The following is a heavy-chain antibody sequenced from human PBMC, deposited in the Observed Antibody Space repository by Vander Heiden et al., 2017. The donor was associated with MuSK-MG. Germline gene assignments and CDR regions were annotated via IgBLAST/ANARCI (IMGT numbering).Heavy chain of an antibody. D-gene: IGHD2-21*01. J-gene: IGHJ2*01. CDR3: ARPLFTTKFHYYYFDI. CDR2: FCDNANT. Sequence: QFHLQASGPGLVSPRQTQPPTRRLSGDSIPIRNYDAACIRPPPGTGRDWIGCFCDNANTYSTSSLEARATLFVDTSKTQFSLGLTAVTAADTAVYHCARPLFTTKFHYYYFDISGPGTLVSVSS. CDR1: GDSIPIRNYD. V-gene: IGHV4-39*01.